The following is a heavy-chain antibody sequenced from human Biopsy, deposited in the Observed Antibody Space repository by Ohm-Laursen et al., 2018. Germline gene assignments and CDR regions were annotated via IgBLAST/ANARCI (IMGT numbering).Heavy chain of an antibody. D-gene: IGHD3-10*01. V-gene: IGHV4-4*07. Sequence: SETLSLTCSVSGASMTDYFWIWIWQPAGQGLEWIGRAYPSGTTYYNPSLKGRVTISIDASKNQLSLKVTSVTAADTAVFYCAGSRGHYFNGLDVWGQGTTVIVSS. J-gene: IGHJ6*02. CDR1: GASMTDYF. CDR3: AGSRGHYFNGLDV. CDR2: AYPSGTT.